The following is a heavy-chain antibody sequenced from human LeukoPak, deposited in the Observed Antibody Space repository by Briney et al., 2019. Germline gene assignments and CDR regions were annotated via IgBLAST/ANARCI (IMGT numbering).Heavy chain of an antibody. CDR2: IYHSGST. V-gene: IGHV4-38-2*01. CDR1: GYSISRGYY. D-gene: IGHD6-6*01. Sequence: KPSETLSLTCAVSGYSISRGYYWGWVRQPPGKGLAWIGSIYHSGSTYYNPSLKSRVTISVDTSKNHFSLKLSSVTAADTAVYYCARKEGSIAARIDYWGQGTLVTVSS. J-gene: IGHJ4*02. CDR3: ARKEGSIAARIDY.